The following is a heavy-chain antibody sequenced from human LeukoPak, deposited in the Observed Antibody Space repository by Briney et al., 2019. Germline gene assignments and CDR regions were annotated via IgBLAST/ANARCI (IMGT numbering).Heavy chain of an antibody. V-gene: IGHV4-59*01. J-gene: IGHJ6*02. Sequence: PSVTLSLTCTVSGGSISSYYWSWIRQPPGKGLEWIGYIYYSGSTNYNPSLKSRVTISVDTSKNQFSLKLSSVTAADTAVYYCARGLTTYGMDVWGQGTTVTVSS. CDR2: IYYSGST. CDR3: ARGLTTYGMDV. D-gene: IGHD1-14*01. CDR1: GGSISSYY.